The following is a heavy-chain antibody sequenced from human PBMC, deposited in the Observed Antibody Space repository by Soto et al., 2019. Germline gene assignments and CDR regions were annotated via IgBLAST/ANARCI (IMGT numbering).Heavy chain of an antibody. Sequence: SETLSLTCTLSGGAINDHYWSFIRQPPGKGLEWIGYIYYNGNTNYNPSLESRVTISVDRSRNQFSLRLTSLTAADTAVYYCARVRTGYFDYWGRGAMVTVS. J-gene: IGHJ4*02. CDR2: IYYNGNT. V-gene: IGHV4-59*11. CDR1: GGAINDHY. D-gene: IGHD3-9*01. CDR3: ARVRTGYFDY.